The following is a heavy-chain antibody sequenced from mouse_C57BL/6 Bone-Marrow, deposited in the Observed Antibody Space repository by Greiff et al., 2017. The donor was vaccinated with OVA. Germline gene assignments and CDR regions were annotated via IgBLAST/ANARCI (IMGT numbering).Heavy chain of an antibody. Sequence: QVQLKQSGAELVKPGASVKLSCKASGYTFTSYWMHWVKQRPGQGLEWIGMIHPNSGSTNYNEKFKSKATLTVDKSSSTAYMQLSSLTSEDSAVYYCARKYYGSSCLFDYWGQGTTLTVSS. CDR3: ARKYYGSSCLFDY. D-gene: IGHD1-1*01. CDR2: IHPNSGST. CDR1: GYTFTSYW. V-gene: IGHV1-64*01. J-gene: IGHJ2*01.